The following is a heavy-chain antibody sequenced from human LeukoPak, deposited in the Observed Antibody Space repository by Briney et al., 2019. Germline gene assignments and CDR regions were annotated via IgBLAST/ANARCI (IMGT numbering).Heavy chain of an antibody. CDR2: FDPEDGET. V-gene: IGHV1-24*01. Sequence: ASVKVSCKVSGYTLTEMSIHWVRQAPGGALEWMGGFDPEDGETVYAPKFQGRVTMTEDTSAGTAYMELSSLRSEDTAVYYCTTCLNGAGQPVAIYYYGMDVWGQGTTVTVSS. CDR1: GYTLTEMS. J-gene: IGHJ6*02. D-gene: IGHD2-2*01. CDR3: TTCLNGAGQPVAIYYYGMDV.